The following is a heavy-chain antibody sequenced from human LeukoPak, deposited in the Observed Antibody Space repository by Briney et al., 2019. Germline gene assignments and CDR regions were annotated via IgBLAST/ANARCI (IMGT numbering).Heavy chain of an antibody. Sequence: GASVKVSCKASGGTFSSYAISWVRQAPGQGLEWMGGIIPIFGTANYAQKFQGRVTITTDESTSTAYMELSSLRSEDTAVYCCAGCGGDCYSGWFDPWGQGTLVTVSS. D-gene: IGHD2-21*02. V-gene: IGHV1-69*05. CDR2: IIPIFGTA. J-gene: IGHJ5*02. CDR3: AGCGGDCYSGWFDP. CDR1: GGTFSSYA.